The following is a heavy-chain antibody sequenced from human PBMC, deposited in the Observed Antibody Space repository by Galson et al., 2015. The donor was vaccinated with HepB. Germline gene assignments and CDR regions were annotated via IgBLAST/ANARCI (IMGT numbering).Heavy chain of an antibody. CDR2: ISGYNDDT. J-gene: IGHJ3*02. V-gene: IGHV1-18*01. CDR1: GYTFTFYG. D-gene: IGHD1/OR15-1a*01. Sequence: SVKVSCKASGYTFTFYGISWVRQAPGHGLEWMGWISGYNDDTKYAQKFQDRVTMTTDTSTNTGFMELRSPRSDDTAVYFCARNNSDQHAFDIWGQGTMVTVSS. CDR3: ARNNSDQHAFDI.